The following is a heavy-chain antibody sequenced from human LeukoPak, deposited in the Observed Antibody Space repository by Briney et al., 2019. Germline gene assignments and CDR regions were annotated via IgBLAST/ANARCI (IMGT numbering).Heavy chain of an antibody. V-gene: IGHV3-23*01. Sequence: GGSLRLSCAASGFTFSNYAMSWVRQAPGKGLEWVSAFSGSGGSTYYADSVKGRFTISRDSSKNTLYLQMNSLRAEDTAVYYCAKDCGYCSGDSFDYWGQGTLVTVSA. CDR1: GFTFSNYA. J-gene: IGHJ4*02. CDR2: FSGSGGST. D-gene: IGHD2-21*01. CDR3: AKDCGYCSGDSFDY.